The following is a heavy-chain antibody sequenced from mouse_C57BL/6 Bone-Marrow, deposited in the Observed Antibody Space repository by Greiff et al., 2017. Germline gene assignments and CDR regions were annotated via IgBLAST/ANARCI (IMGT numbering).Heavy chain of an antibody. CDR1: GFTFSDYG. V-gene: IGHV5-17*01. Sequence: EVKLVESGGGLVKPGGSLKLSCAASGFTFSDYGMHWVRQAPEKGLEWVAYISSGSSTIYYADTVKGRFTISRDNAKNTLFMQMTSLRSEDTAMYYCARGTGRYFDYWGQGTTLTVSS. CDR2: ISSGSSTI. J-gene: IGHJ2*01. CDR3: ARGTGRYFDY. D-gene: IGHD4-1*01.